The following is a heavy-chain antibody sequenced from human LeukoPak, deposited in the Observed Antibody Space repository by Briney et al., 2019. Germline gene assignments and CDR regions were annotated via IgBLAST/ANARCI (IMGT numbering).Heavy chain of an antibody. CDR2: IYTGGT. Sequence: SETLSLTCTVSGGAISAYYWSWIRQPAGKGPEWIGRIYTGGTIYNPSLQSRVAISVDKSKNQISLRLNSVTAADTAIYYCVRDLDYWGQGTLVTVSS. CDR1: GGAISAYY. CDR3: VRDLDY. J-gene: IGHJ4*02. V-gene: IGHV4-4*07.